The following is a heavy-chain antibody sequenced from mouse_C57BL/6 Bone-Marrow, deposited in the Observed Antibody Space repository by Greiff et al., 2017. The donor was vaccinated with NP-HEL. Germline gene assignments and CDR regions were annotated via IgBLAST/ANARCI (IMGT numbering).Heavy chain of an antibody. Sequence: VQLQQPGAELVRPGTSVKLSCKASGYTFTSYWMHWVKQRPGQGLEWIGVIDPSDSYTNYNQKFKGKATLTVDTSSSTAYMQLSSLPSEDSAVYYWAGYDNDEVGGTGTTVTVPS. V-gene: IGHV1-59*01. CDR3: AGYDNDEV. CDR2: IDPSDSYT. D-gene: IGHD2-4*01. CDR1: GYTFTSYW. J-gene: IGHJ1*03.